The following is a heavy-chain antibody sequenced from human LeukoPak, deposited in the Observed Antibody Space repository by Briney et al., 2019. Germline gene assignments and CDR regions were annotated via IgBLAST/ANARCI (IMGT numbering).Heavy chain of an antibody. CDR1: GFTFSAHW. J-gene: IGHJ5*01. V-gene: IGHV3-74*01. Sequence: GASLRLSCAGSGFTFSAHWMHWVRQGPGKGLVWVARITHEGGDANYADSVKGRFTISRDNANKVLYLEMNSLTADDTGVYYCARVLTYFDLWGQGTLVTVSS. CDR3: ARVLTYFDL. CDR2: ITHEGGDA.